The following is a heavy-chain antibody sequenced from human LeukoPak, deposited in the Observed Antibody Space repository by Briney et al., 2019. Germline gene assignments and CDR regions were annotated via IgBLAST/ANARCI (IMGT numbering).Heavy chain of an antibody. Sequence: GGSLRLSCAASGFTFSSYSMNWVRQAPGKGLEWVSSISSSSSYIYYADSVKGRFTISRDNAKNSLYLQMNSLRAEDTAVYYCARAIECSDGFDDWGQGTLVTVAS. CDR1: GFTFSSYS. V-gene: IGHV3-21*01. CDR3: ARAIECSDGFDD. J-gene: IGHJ5*02. CDR2: ISSSSSYI. D-gene: IGHD6-19*01.